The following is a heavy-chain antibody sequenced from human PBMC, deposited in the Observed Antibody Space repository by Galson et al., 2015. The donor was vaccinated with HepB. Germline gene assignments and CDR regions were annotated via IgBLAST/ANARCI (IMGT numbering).Heavy chain of an antibody. V-gene: IGHV1-69*13. CDR2: IIPIFGTA. CDR1: GGTFSSYA. D-gene: IGHD4-23*01. Sequence: SVKVSCKASGGTFSSYAISWVRQAPGQGLEWMRGIIPIFGTANYAQKFQGRVTITADESTSTAYMELSSLRSEDTAVYYCARDRWAPLHWYFDLWGRGTLVTVSS. CDR3: ARDRWAPLHWYFDL. J-gene: IGHJ2*01.